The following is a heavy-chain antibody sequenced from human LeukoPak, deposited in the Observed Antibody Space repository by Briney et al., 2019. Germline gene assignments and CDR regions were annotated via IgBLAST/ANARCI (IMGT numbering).Heavy chain of an antibody. D-gene: IGHD3-22*01. CDR1: GFDFRSYW. V-gene: IGHV3-7*03. CDR3: AKAYYYDSSGTFDY. J-gene: IGHJ4*02. CDR2: IKQDGSEK. Sequence: SGGSLRLSCAVSGFDFRSYWMSWVRQAPGKGLEWVANIKQDGSEKYYVDSVKGRFTISRDNSKNTLYLQMNSLRAEDTAVYYCAKAYYYDSSGTFDYWGQGTLVTVSS.